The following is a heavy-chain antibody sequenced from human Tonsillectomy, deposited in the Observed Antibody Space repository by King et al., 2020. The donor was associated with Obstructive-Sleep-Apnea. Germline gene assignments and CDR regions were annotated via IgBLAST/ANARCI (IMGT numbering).Heavy chain of an antibody. CDR2: IYGKDEK. V-gene: IGHV2-5*01. Sequence: TLKESGPTLVKPTQTLTLTCTFSGFSLSTRGEGVGWIRQPPGKALELLSLIYGKDEKRYSPSLKRRLTITKDTSKHHVVLTMTNMDPVDTATYYCAHLLWFGEETMDVWGQGTTVIVSS. CDR3: AHLLWFGEETMDV. J-gene: IGHJ6*02. CDR1: GFSLSTRGEG. D-gene: IGHD3-10*01.